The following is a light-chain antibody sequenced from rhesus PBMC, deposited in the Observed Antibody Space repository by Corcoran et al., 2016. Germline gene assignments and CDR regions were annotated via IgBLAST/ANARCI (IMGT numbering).Light chain of an antibody. CDR2: AAT. CDR1: QTIYTS. Sequence: DIHMTQSPSSLSASVGDTVTITCRASQTIYTSLHWFQQKPGKAPRLLIYAATTLQIGVPSRFSGSGSGTDFTLTISRLRPEDFATYSCQQDRNYPYTFGQGTKLEIK. J-gene: IGKJ2*01. CDR3: QQDRNYPYT. V-gene: IGKV1-28*02.